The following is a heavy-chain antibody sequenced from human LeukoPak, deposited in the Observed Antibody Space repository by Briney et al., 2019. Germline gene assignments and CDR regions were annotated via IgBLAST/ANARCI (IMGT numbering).Heavy chain of an antibody. CDR3: AKVGGRAVAGRPLSLDY. CDR2: ISYDGSNE. J-gene: IGHJ4*02. CDR1: GFTFSSLD. Sequence: PGSSLRLSCAASGFTFSSLDMYWVRQAPAMGLEWVADISYDGSNENYGDSVKGRFTIFRNNDKNTLYLQMNSLRAEDTAVYYCAKVGGRAVAGRPLSLDYWGQGTLVTVSS. D-gene: IGHD6-19*01. V-gene: IGHV3-30*18.